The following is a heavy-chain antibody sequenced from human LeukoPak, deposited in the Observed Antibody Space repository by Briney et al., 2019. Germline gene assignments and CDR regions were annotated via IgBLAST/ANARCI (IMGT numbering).Heavy chain of an antibody. CDR1: GGSISSSSYY. CDR2: IYYSGST. V-gene: IGHV4-30-4*08. Sequence: MTSETLSLTCTVSGGSISSSSYYWGWIRQPPGKGLEWIGYIYYSGSTYYNPSLKSRVTISVDTSKNQFSLKLSSVTAADTAVYYCARERLTTSWATGYYYYYYGMDVWGQGTTVTVSS. D-gene: IGHD2-2*01. J-gene: IGHJ6*02. CDR3: ARERLTTSWATGYYYYYYGMDV.